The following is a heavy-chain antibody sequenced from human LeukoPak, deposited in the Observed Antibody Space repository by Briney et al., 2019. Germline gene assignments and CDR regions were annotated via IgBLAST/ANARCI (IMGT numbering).Heavy chain of an antibody. J-gene: IGHJ6*02. CDR3: AVEISNYGMDV. D-gene: IGHD5-24*01. CDR1: GYTFTSYG. V-gene: IGHV1-18*01. CDR2: ISAYNGNT. Sequence: ASVKVSCKASGYTFTSYGISWVRQAPGQGLEWMGWISAYNGNTNYAQRVQGRVSMTTDASTSTAYMELSSLRSEDTAVYYCAVEISNYGMDVWGQGTTVTVSS.